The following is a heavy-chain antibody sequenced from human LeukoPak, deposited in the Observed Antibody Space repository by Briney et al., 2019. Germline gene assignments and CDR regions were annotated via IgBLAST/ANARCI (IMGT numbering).Heavy chain of an antibody. CDR2: INHSGST. Sequence: GSLRLSCAASGFTFSSHSMNWIRQPPGKGLEWIGEINHSGSTNYNPSLKSRVTISVDTSKNQFSLKLSSVTAADTAVYYCARGVGGRLWFGELPTRGWFDPWGQGTLVTVSS. V-gene: IGHV4-34*01. D-gene: IGHD3-10*01. CDR1: GFTFSSHS. CDR3: ARGVGGRLWFGELPTRGWFDP. J-gene: IGHJ5*02.